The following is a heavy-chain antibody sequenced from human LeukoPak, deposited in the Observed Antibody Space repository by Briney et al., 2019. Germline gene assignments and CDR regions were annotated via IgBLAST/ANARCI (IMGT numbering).Heavy chain of an antibody. Sequence: PSETLSLTCIVSGGSVSSGYYWSWIRQPPGKGLEWIGYIYHSGRANYNPSLRSRVTISVDTSKNQFSLKLSSVAAADTAVYYCARSYCGGDCYSGGGIVDYWGQGTLVTVSS. CDR1: GGSVSSGYY. D-gene: IGHD2-21*02. CDR3: ARSYCGGDCYSGGGIVDY. J-gene: IGHJ4*02. CDR2: IYHSGRA. V-gene: IGHV4-61*01.